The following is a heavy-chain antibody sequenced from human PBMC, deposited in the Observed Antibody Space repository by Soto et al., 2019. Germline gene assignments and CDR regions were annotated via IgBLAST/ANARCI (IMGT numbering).Heavy chain of an antibody. CDR1: GFTFSSYW. V-gene: IGHV3-74*01. J-gene: IGHJ6*03. D-gene: IGHD2-2*01. CDR3: ARDPRRQDIVGVPAAIKGYYYYMDV. CDR2: INSDGSST. Sequence: EVQLVESGGGLVQPGGSLRLSCAASGFTFSSYWMHWVRQAPGKGLVWVSRINSDGSSTSYADSVKGRFTISRDNAKNTLDLQMHSLRAEDTAVYYCARDPRRQDIVGVPAAIKGYYYYMDVWGKGTTVTVSS.